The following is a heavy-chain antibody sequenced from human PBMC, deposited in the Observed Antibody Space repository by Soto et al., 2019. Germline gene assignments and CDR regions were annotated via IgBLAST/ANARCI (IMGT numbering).Heavy chain of an antibody. V-gene: IGHV3-30*04. D-gene: IGHD3-10*01. CDR1: GFTFSSYA. CDR3: AKDLDDYGSGSQWSYFDY. Sequence: GGSLRLSCAASGFTFSSYAMHWVRQAPGKGLEWVSVISCNSSNKYYADSVKGRFTISRDNAKNSLYLQMNSLRAEDTALYYCAKDLDDYGSGSQWSYFDYWGQGTLVTVSS. CDR2: ISCNSSNK. J-gene: IGHJ4*02.